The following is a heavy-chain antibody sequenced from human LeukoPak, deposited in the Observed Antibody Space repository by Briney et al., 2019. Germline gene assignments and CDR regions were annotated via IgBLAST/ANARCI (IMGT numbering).Heavy chain of an antibody. CDR2: ITWNSDDM. J-gene: IGHJ4*02. CDR3: TKVTDRRTGFDY. CDR1: GFTFDGYG. Sequence: GRSLRLSYAASGFTFDGYGMYWVRQAPGKGLEWVSGITWNSDDMAYADSVNGRFTISRDNAKNCLYLQMNSLRVEDTALYYCTKVTDRRTGFDYWGQGTLVTVSS. D-gene: IGHD1-1*01. V-gene: IGHV3-9*01.